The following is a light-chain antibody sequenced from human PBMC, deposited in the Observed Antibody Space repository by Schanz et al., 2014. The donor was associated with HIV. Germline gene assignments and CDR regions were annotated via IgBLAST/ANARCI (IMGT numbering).Light chain of an antibody. J-gene: IGLJ2*01. CDR2: DVS. V-gene: IGLV2-14*03. CDR3: SSYAGSNKEV. CDR1: SSDVGNYNY. Sequence: QSALTQPASVSGSPGQSITISCTGTSSDVGNYNYVSWYQQLPGKVPKLMIYDVSNRASGVSNRFSGSKSGNTASLTVSGLQAEDEADYYCSSYAGSNKEVFGGGTKLTVL.